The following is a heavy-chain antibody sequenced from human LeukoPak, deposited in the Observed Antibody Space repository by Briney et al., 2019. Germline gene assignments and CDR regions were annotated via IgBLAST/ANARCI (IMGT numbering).Heavy chain of an antibody. CDR3: AGILQGHFDY. CDR1: GGTFSSYA. V-gene: IGHV1-69*13. J-gene: IGHJ4*02. D-gene: IGHD4-11*01. CDR2: IIPIFGTA. Sequence: SVKVSCKASGGTFSSYAISWVRQAPGQRLEWMGGIIPIFGTANYAQKFQGRVTITADESTSTAYMELSSLRFEDTAVYYCAGILQGHFDYWGQGTLVTVSS.